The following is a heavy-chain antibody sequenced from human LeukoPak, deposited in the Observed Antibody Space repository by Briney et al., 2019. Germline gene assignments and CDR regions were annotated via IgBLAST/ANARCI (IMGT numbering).Heavy chain of an antibody. CDR3: ARGSTRAIVVVPAAMEPGAFDI. J-gene: IGHJ3*02. D-gene: IGHD2-2*01. Sequence: GESLKISCKGSGYSFTSYWIGWVRQMPGKGLEWMGIIYSGDSDTRYSPSFQGQVTISADKSISTAYLQWGSLKASDTAMYYCARGSTRAIVVVPAAMEPGAFDIWGQGTMVTVSS. CDR2: IYSGDSDT. CDR1: GYSFTSYW. V-gene: IGHV5-51*01.